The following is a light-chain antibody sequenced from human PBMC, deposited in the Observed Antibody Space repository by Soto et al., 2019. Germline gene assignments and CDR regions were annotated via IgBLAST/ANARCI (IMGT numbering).Light chain of an antibody. Sequence: QSVLTQPASVSGSPGQSITISCTGTSSDVGGYNYVSWYQQHPGKAPKLMIYEVSNRPSGVSNRFSGSKSGTSASLAIRGLQSEDEADYYCAAWDDSLNGVLFGGGTKLTVL. CDR2: EVS. CDR1: SSDVGGYNY. CDR3: AAWDDSLNGVL. V-gene: IGLV2-14*01. J-gene: IGLJ2*01.